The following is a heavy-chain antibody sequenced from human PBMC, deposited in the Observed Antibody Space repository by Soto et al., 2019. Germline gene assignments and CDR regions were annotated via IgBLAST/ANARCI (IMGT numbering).Heavy chain of an antibody. CDR1: GFSLSTSGMR. V-gene: IGHV2-70*04. CDR2: IDWDDDK. CDR3: ARGYSYGYYYGMDV. J-gene: IGHJ6*02. Sequence: XGPTLVNPTQTLTLTCTFSGFSLSTSGMRVSWIRQPPGKALEWLARIDWDDDKFYSTSLKTRLTISKDTSKNQVVLTMTNMDPVDTATYYCARGYSYGYYYGMDVWGQGTTVTVSS. D-gene: IGHD5-18*01.